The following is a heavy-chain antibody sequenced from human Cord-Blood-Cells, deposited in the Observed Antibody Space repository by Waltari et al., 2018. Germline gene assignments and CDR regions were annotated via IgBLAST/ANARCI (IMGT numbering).Heavy chain of an antibody. D-gene: IGHD6-6*01. CDR3: ARDLARHISSSGAFDI. V-gene: IGHV3-33*01. J-gene: IGHJ3*02. Sequence: QAPGKGLEWVAVIWYDGSNKYYADSVKGRFTIARDNSKNTLYLQMNSPGAEDTAVYYCARDLARHISSSGAFDIWGQGTMVTVSS. CDR2: IWYDGSNK.